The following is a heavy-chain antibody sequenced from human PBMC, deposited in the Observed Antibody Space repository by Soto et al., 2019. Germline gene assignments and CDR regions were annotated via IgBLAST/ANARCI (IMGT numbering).Heavy chain of an antibody. V-gene: IGHV1-69*13. J-gene: IGHJ4*02. Sequence: SVKVSCKASGGTFSSYAISWVRQAPGQGLEWMGGIIPIFGTANYAQKFQGRVTITADESTSTAYMELSSLRSEDTAVYYCARAFFEDYDFWSGSFDYWGQGTLVTVSS. CDR2: IIPIFGTA. CDR1: GGTFSSYA. CDR3: ARAFFEDYDFWSGSFDY. D-gene: IGHD3-3*01.